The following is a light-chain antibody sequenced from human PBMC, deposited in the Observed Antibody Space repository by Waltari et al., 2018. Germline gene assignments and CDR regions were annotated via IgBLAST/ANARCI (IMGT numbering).Light chain of an antibody. CDR2: EAS. V-gene: IGKV1-5*03. Sequence: DIRMTQSPSTLSASAGDRVIISCRASQSISQWLAWYQQKPGKAPKLLIYEASTLQSGVPSRFSGTGSGTDFTLTISSLQPDDLATYYCQQYNSYSLLTFGGGTKVEIK. J-gene: IGKJ4*01. CDR1: QSISQW. CDR3: QQYNSYSLLT.